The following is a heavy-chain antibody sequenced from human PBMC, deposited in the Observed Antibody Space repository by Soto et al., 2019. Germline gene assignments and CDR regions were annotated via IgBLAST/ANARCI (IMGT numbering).Heavy chain of an antibody. CDR3: ARELLFYDSDGFSWEDAFDI. CDR1: GGSLSSSAYS. V-gene: IGHV4-30-2*01. D-gene: IGHD3-22*01. J-gene: IGHJ3*02. CDR2: IYQSGST. Sequence: QMHLQESGSGLVKPSQTLSLTCAVSGGSLSSSAYSWSWIRQPPGKGLEWIGFIYQSGSTYYNPSPKSRVTMSIDRPQNQFSLKLSSVTAADTAVYYCARELLFYDSDGFSWEDAFDIWGQGTMVTVSS.